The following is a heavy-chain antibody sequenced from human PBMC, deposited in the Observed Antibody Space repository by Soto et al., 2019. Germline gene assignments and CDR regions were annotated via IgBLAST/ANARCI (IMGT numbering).Heavy chain of an antibody. CDR3: ARDKSVGITMIVSIYYYYYYGMDV. D-gene: IGHD3-22*01. J-gene: IGHJ6*02. Sequence: ASVKVSCKASGYTFNSYGISWVRQAPGQGLEWMGWISAYNGNTNYAQKLQGRVTMTTDTSTSTAYMELRSLRSDDTAVYYCARDKSVGITMIVSIYYYYYYGMDVWGQGTTVTVSS. CDR1: GYTFNSYG. CDR2: ISAYNGNT. V-gene: IGHV1-18*04.